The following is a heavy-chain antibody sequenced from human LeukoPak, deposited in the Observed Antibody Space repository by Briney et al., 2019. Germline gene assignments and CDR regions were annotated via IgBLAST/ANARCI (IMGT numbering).Heavy chain of an antibody. CDR1: GFTFSSYA. D-gene: IGHD5-24*01. J-gene: IGHJ4*02. V-gene: IGHV3-23*01. Sequence: PGGSLRLSCAASGFTFSSYAMSWVRQAPGKGLEWVSAISGSGGRTYYADSVKGRFTISRDNSKNTLYLQMNSLRAEDTAVYYCAKAAFGGREMATIGGDYWGQGTLVTVSS. CDR3: AKAAFGGREMATIGGDY. CDR2: ISGSGGRT.